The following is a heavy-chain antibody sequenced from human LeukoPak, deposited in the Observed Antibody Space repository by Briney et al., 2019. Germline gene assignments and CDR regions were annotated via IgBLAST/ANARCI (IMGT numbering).Heavy chain of an antibody. J-gene: IGHJ4*02. D-gene: IGHD6-19*01. Sequence: GGSLRLSCAASGFTFSSYGMSWVRQAPGKGLEWVSAISGSGGSTYYADSVKGRFTISRDNSKNTLYLQMNSLRAEDTAIYYCARDLGSYSSGWYMGFDYWGQGTLVTVSS. CDR2: ISGSGGST. CDR3: ARDLGSYSSGWYMGFDY. V-gene: IGHV3-23*01. CDR1: GFTFSSYG.